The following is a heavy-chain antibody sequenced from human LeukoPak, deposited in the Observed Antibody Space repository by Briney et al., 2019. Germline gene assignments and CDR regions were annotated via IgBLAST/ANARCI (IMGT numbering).Heavy chain of an antibody. V-gene: IGHV1-18*01. CDR2: ISAYGGNT. CDR3: ARDRQGSGWFNY. CDR1: GYTFTSYG. J-gene: IGHJ4*02. D-gene: IGHD6-19*01. Sequence: ASVKVSCKASGYTFTSYGISWARQAPGQGLEWMGWISAYGGNTKSAQKFQGRVTMTTDTSTSTAYMELRSLTFDDTAVYYCARDRQGSGWFNYWGQGTVVTVSS.